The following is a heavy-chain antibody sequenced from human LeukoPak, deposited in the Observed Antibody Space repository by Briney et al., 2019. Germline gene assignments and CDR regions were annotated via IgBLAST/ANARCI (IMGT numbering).Heavy chain of an antibody. D-gene: IGHD6-13*01. J-gene: IGHJ3*02. V-gene: IGHV3-23*01. CDR1: GFTFSSYA. CDR2: ISGSGGNT. CDR3: ANQGQQPVRDDAFDI. Sequence: GGSLRLSCAASGFTFSSYAMSWVRQAPGKGLEWVSAISGSGGNTYYADSVKGRFTISRDNSKNTLYLQMNSLRAEDTAVYYCANQGQQPVRDDAFDIWGQGTMVTVSS.